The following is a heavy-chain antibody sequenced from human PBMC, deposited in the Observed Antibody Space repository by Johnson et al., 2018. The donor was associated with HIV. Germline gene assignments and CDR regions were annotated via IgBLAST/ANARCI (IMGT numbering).Heavy chain of an antibody. J-gene: IGHJ3*01. CDR3: ARRSARSGGFDL. CDR1: GFTLGSYD. Sequence: VQLVESGGGLVQRGGSLRLSCEASGFTLGSYDMHWVRQAAGKGLEWVSEIDSVGDTYYPPSVKGRLTTSRENANNSLYLEMSSLRAGDTAVYYCARRSARSGGFDLWGQGTMVTVSS. V-gene: IGHV3-13*01. D-gene: IGHD2-8*02. CDR2: IDSVGDT.